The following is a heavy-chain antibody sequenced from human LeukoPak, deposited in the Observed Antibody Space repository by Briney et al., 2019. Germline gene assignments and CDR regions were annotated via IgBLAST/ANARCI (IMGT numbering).Heavy chain of an antibody. CDR3: ARIEVAAATRDYYYGMDV. V-gene: IGHV2-70*01. CDR1: GFSLSTSGMC. J-gene: IGHJ6*02. Sequence: SGPTLVNPTQTLTLTCTFSGFSLSTSGMCVSWIRQPPGKALEWLALIDWDDDKYYSTSLKTRLTISKDASKNQVVLTMTNMDPVDTATYYCARIEVAAATRDYYYGMDVWGQGTTVTVSS. D-gene: IGHD2-15*01. CDR2: IDWDDDK.